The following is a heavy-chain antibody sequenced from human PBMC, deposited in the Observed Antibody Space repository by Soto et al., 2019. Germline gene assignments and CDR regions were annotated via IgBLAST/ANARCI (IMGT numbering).Heavy chain of an antibody. D-gene: IGHD3-10*01. V-gene: IGHV1-18*01. CDR3: ALYFRLYGSGSSLGY. CDR2: ISAYNGST. Sequence: GASVKVSCKASGYTFTSYGISWVRQAPGQGLEWMGWISAYNGSTNYAQKLQGRVTMTTDTSTSTAYMELRSLRSDDTAVYYCALYFRLYGSGSSLGYWGQGTLVTVSS. J-gene: IGHJ4*02. CDR1: GYTFTSYG.